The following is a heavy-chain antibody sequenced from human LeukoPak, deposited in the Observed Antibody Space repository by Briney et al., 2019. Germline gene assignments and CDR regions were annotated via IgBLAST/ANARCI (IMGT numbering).Heavy chain of an antibody. V-gene: IGHV1-69*13. CDR1: GGTFSSYA. D-gene: IGHD1-1*01. Sequence: ASVKVSCKASGGTFSSYAISWVRQAPGQGLEWMGGIIPILGTANYAQKFQGRVTITADESTSTAYMELSSLRSEDTAVYYCARGLETGPDRHFDSWGQGTLVTVSS. CDR2: IIPILGTA. J-gene: IGHJ4*02. CDR3: ARGLETGPDRHFDS.